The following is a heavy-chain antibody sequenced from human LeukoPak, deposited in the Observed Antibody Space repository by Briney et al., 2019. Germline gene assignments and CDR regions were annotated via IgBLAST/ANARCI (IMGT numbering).Heavy chain of an antibody. V-gene: IGHV3-30*01. CDR2: ISYDGSNK. CDR3: ARDSGYCSSTRCYSWFDP. CDR1: GFTFSSYA. D-gene: IGHD2-2*02. Sequence: LPGRSLRLSCAASGFTFSSYAMHWVRQAPGKGLEWVAVISYDGSNKYYADSVMGRFTISRDNSKNTLYLQMNSLRAEDTAVYYCARDSGYCSSTRCYSWFDPWGQGTLVTVSS. J-gene: IGHJ5*02.